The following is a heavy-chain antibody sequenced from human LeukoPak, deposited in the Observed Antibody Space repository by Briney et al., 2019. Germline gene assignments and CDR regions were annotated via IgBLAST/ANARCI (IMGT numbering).Heavy chain of an antibody. J-gene: IGHJ4*02. CDR3: ARSFLSIAAAASDY. D-gene: IGHD6-13*01. Sequence: GGSLRLSCAASGFTFSSYSMNWVRQAPGKGLEWVSSISSSSSYIYYADSVKGRFTISRDNAKNSLYLQMNSLRAEDTAVYYCARSFLSIAAAASDYWGQGTLVTVSS. CDR1: GFTFSSYS. V-gene: IGHV3-21*01. CDR2: ISSSSSYI.